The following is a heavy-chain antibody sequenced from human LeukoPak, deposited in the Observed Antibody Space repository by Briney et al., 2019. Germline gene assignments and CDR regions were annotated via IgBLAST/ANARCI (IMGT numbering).Heavy chain of an antibody. Sequence: ASVKVFFKTSGYIFTGYSMHWVRQAPGQGLEWMGRINPNSGGTNYAQNFQGRVTMTRDTSLSTAYMELSRLRSDDTAVYYCARASMDSSNRFDYWGQGTLVTVSS. V-gene: IGHV1-2*06. CDR1: GYIFTGYS. CDR2: INPNSGGT. J-gene: IGHJ4*02. CDR3: ARASMDSSNRFDY. D-gene: IGHD6-13*01.